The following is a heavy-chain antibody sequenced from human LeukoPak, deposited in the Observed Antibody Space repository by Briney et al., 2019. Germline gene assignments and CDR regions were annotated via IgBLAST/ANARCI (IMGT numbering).Heavy chain of an antibody. J-gene: IGHJ4*02. CDR3: ATYDSWSGYNIAY. CDR2: INRDGSEK. D-gene: IGHD3-3*01. CDR1: GFTLSSRR. Sequence: PGGSLRLSCVVSGFTLSSRRMMWVRQAPGEGLEWMTNINRDGSEKNYVDSVKGRFTITRDNAENSLYLQMNSLKVEDSAIYYCATYDSWSGYNIAYWGQGTLVTVSS. V-gene: IGHV3-7*03.